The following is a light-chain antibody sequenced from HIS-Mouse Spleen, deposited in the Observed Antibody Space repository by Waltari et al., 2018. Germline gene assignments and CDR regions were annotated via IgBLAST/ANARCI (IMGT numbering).Light chain of an antibody. V-gene: IGKV3-15*01. CDR3: QQYNNWWT. CDR1: QSVSSN. Sequence: EIVMTQSPATLSVSPGERATLSCRASQSVSSNLPWYQQKPGQAPRLLIHGATTRATGIPARFSGSGSGTEFTLTISSMQSEDFAVYYCQQYNNWWTFGQGTKVEIK. CDR2: GAT. J-gene: IGKJ1*01.